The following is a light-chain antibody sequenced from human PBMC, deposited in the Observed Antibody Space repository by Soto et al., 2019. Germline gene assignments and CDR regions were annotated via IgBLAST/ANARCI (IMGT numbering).Light chain of an antibody. CDR1: QSFSGR. Sequence: IQRTRSTFTLDASVGDTVTDTCRASQSFSGRLAWYQQKPGEATKLLIYDASALPRGVPSRLSGTGSGTEFTLTISSLQPDDLATYSCQQANNFTFGGGTKVDLK. CDR3: QQANNFT. CDR2: DAS. V-gene: IGKV1-5*01. J-gene: IGKJ4*01.